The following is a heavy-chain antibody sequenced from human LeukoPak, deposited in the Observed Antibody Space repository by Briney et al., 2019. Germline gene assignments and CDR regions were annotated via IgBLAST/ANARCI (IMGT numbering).Heavy chain of an antibody. V-gene: IGHV3-7*01. CDR1: GFTFSDYW. J-gene: IGHJ2*01. D-gene: IGHD6-6*01. Sequence: GGSLRLSCAASGFTFSDYWMTWVRQAPGKGLEWVANIKQDGSEKYYVDSVKGRFSISRDNAKNSLYLQMNSLRAEDTAVYYCARDDQYSSSSGDRYFDLWGRGTLVTVSS. CDR2: IKQDGSEK. CDR3: ARDDQYSSSSGDRYFDL.